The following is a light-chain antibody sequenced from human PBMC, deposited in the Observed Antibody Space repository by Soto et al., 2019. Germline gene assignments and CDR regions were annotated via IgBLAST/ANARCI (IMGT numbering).Light chain of an antibody. CDR1: SSDVGAYNY. J-gene: IGLJ3*02. V-gene: IGLV2-14*01. CDR2: EVS. CDR3: SSYTSSSTWV. Sequence: QSVLTQPASVSGSPGQSITISCPGTSSDVGAYNYVSWYQQHPGKAPKLMIYEVSNRPSGVSDRFSGSRSGNTASLTISGLQAEDESDYYCSSYTSSSTWVFGGGTKLTV.